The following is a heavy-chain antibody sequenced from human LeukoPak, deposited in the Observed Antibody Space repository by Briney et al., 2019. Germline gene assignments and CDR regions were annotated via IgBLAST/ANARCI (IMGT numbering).Heavy chain of an antibody. V-gene: IGHV4-59*08. J-gene: IGHJ4*02. CDR2: IYYSGGT. D-gene: IGHD6-19*01. Sequence: PSETLSLTCAVYGGSFSGYYWSWIRQPPGKGLEWIGYIYYSGGTNYNPSLKSRVTISVDTSKNQFSLKLSSVTAADTAVYYCARAPKIAVAGLDFDYWGQGTLVTVSS. CDR3: ARAPKIAVAGLDFDY. CDR1: GGSFSGYY.